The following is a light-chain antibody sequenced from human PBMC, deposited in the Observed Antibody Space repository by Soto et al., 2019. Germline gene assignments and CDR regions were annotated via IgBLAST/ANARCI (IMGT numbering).Light chain of an antibody. CDR2: DVS. CDR1: SSDVGGYNY. Sequence: QSLLTQPASVYGSPGQSITISYTGTSSDVGGYNYVSWYQQHPGKAPKLMIYDVSNRPSGVSNRFSGSKSGNTASLTISGLQTEDEADYYCSSFTSSTTYVFGTGTKVTVL. CDR3: SSFTSSTTYV. J-gene: IGLJ1*01. V-gene: IGLV2-14*01.